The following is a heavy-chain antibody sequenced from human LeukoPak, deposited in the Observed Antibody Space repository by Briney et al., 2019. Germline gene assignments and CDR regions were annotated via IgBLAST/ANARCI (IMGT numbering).Heavy chain of an antibody. J-gene: IGHJ4*02. CDR3: ARAPLGSSWYGIDY. CDR2: ISSSSSYI. CDR1: GFTFSSYS. V-gene: IGHV3-21*01. Sequence: GGSLRLSCAASGFTFSSYSMNWVRQAPGKGLEWVSSISSSSSYIYYADSVKGRFTISRDNAKNSLYLQVNSLRAEDTAVYYCARAPLGSSWYGIDYWGQGTLVTVSS. D-gene: IGHD6-13*01.